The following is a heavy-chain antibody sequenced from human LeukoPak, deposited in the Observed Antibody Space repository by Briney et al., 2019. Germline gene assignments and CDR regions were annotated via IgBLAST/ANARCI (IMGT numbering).Heavy chain of an antibody. CDR1: GYSFTSYY. CDR3: ARSDSSGYYPSDLDY. D-gene: IGHD3-22*01. CDR2: INPSGDST. Sequence: ASVKVSCKASGYSFTSYYMHWVRQAPGQGLEWMGIINPSGDSTSYAQRFQGRVTMTRDMSTSTVYMELSSLRSEDTAVYYCARSDSSGYYPSDLDYWGQGTLVTVSS. V-gene: IGHV1-46*01. J-gene: IGHJ4*02.